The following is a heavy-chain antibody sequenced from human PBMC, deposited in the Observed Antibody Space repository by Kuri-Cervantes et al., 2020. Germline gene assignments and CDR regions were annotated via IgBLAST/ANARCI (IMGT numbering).Heavy chain of an antibody. V-gene: IGHV1-8*02. CDR2: MNPNSGNT. CDR3: ARGRDPNYDILTGYYH. J-gene: IGHJ5*02. D-gene: IGHD3-9*01. Sequence: ASVKVSCKASGGTLSSYAINWVRQATGQGLEWMGWMNPNSGNTGYAQKFQGRVTMTRNTSISTAYMELSSLRSEDTAVYYCARGRDPNYDILTGYYHWGQGTLVTVSS. CDR1: GGTLSSYA.